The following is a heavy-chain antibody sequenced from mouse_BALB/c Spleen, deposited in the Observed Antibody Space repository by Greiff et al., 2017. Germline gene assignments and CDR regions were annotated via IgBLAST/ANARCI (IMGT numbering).Heavy chain of an antibody. D-gene: IGHD2-4*01. CDR3: ARGDYHLYAMDY. Sequence: EVQLVESGPGLVKPSQSLSLTCTVTGYSITSDYAWNWIRQFPGNKLEWMGYISYSGSTSYNPSLKSRISITRDTSKNQFFLQLNSVTTEDTATYYWARGDYHLYAMDYWGQGNSVTVSP. J-gene: IGHJ4*01. V-gene: IGHV3-2*02. CDR1: GYSITSDYA. CDR2: ISYSGST.